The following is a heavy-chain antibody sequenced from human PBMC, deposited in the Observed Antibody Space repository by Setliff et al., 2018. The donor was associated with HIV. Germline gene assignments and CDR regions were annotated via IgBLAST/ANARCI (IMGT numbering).Heavy chain of an antibody. V-gene: IGHV5-51*01. Sequence: GESLKISCQASGYNFSNYYIAWVRQIPGKGLDFMGIVAPSVSHTTYSPSFQGHITISTDKSLDTAYLQWNSLKASDTAMYYCARGRRSAAAGTRWDYMDVWGKGTTVTVSS. CDR1: GYNFSNYY. CDR2: VAPSVSHT. J-gene: IGHJ6*03. CDR3: ARGRRSAAAGTRWDYMDV. D-gene: IGHD6-13*01.